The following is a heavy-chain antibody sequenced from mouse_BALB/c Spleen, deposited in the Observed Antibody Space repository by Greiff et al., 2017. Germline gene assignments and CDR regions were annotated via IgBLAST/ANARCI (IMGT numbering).Heavy chain of an antibody. J-gene: IGHJ4*01. CDR2: ISNGGGST. CDR1: GFTFSSYT. CDR3: ARLITTVEAMDY. V-gene: IGHV5-12-2*01. D-gene: IGHD1-1*01. Sequence: EVHLVESGGGLVQPGGSLKLSCAASGFTFSSYTMSWVRQTPEKRLEWVAYISNGGGSTYYPDTVKGRFTISRDNAKNTLYLQMSSLKSEDTAMYYCARLITTVEAMDYWGQGTSVTVSS.